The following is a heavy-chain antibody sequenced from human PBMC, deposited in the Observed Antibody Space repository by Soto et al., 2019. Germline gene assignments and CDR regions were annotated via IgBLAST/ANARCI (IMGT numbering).Heavy chain of an antibody. CDR2: ISHSGST. J-gene: IGHJ4*02. V-gene: IGHV4-4*02. D-gene: IGHD2-21*02. CDR1: GVSISSSNW. CDR3: ATSQVTKDHPFEY. Sequence: SETLSLTCAFSGVSISSSNWWGWVREPPGKGLEWIAEISHSGSTNNSPSLQSRVTLSLDKSTNQFSLQLSSVTAADTAVYYCATSQVTKDHPFEYWGQGTQVTVSS.